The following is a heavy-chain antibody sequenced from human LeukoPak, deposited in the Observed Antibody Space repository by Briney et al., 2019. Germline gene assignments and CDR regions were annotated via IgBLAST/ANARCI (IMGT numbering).Heavy chain of an antibody. CDR3: TRELGGTYNDY. CDR2: INIPSGGST. Sequence: VGIINIPSGGSTSYGQKFQGTVTMTRDTSTSTVYMELSSLRSEDTAVYYCTRELGGTYNDYWGQGTPVTVSS. V-gene: IGHV1-46*01. J-gene: IGHJ4*02. D-gene: IGHD3-16*01.